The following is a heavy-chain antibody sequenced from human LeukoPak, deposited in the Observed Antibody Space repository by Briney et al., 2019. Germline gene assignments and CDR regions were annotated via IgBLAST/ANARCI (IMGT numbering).Heavy chain of an antibody. Sequence: NPSQTLSLTCTVSGGSISSGGYSWSWIRQPPGKGLEWIGDIYHSGSTYYNPSLKSRVTISVDRSKNQFSLKLSSVTAADTAVYYCARSHDYSNYGSPLNFDYWGQGTLVTVSS. CDR1: GGSISSGGYS. D-gene: IGHD4-11*01. CDR2: IYHSGST. CDR3: ARSHDYSNYGSPLNFDY. J-gene: IGHJ4*02. V-gene: IGHV4-30-2*01.